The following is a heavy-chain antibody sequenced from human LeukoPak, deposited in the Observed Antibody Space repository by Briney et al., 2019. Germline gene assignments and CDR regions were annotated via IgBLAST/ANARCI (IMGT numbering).Heavy chain of an antibody. CDR1: GFTFSSYA. D-gene: IGHD6-6*01. Sequence: GGSLRLSCAASGFTFSSYAMSWVRQAPGKGLEWVSAISGSGGRTYYADSVKGRFTISRDNSKNTLYLQMNSLRAEDTAVYYCAKAAVYSSSAGAIDYWGQGTLVTVSS. V-gene: IGHV3-23*01. J-gene: IGHJ4*02. CDR2: ISGSGGRT. CDR3: AKAAVYSSSAGAIDY.